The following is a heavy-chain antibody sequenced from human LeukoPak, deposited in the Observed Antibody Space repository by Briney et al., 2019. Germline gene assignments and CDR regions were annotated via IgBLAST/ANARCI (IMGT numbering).Heavy chain of an antibody. J-gene: IGHJ2*01. CDR2: ISGSGGST. V-gene: IGHV3-23*01. Sequence: GGSLRLSCAASGFTFSSYAMSWVRQAPGKGLEWVSAISGSGGSTYYADSVKGRFTISRDNSKNTLYLQMNSLRAEDTAVYYCAKPSGSRTGPVVRPWYFDLWGRGTLVTVSS. CDR3: AKPSGSRTGPVVRPWYFDL. D-gene: IGHD3-22*01. CDR1: GFTFSSYA.